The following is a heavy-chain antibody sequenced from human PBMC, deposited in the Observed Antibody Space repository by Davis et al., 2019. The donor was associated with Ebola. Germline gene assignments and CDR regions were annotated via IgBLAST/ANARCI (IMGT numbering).Heavy chain of an antibody. J-gene: IGHJ6*02. Sequence: PGGSLRLSCKGSGYSFTSYWIGWVRQLPGKGLEWMGIIYPGDSDTRYSPSFQGQVTISADKSISTAYLQWSSLKASDTAMYYCARHSAFDCSGGSCYSNYYYGMDVWGQGTTVTVSS. V-gene: IGHV5-51*01. CDR1: GYSFTSYW. D-gene: IGHD2-15*01. CDR3: ARHSAFDCSGGSCYSNYYYGMDV. CDR2: IYPGDSDT.